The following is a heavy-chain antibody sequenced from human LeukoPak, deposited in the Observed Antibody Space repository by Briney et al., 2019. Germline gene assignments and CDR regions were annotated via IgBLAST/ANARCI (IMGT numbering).Heavy chain of an antibody. CDR2: IYPGDSDT. CDR3: ARQGSLQGYCSSTSCYRDY. Sequence: GESLKISCKGSGYSFTSYWIGWVRQMPGKGLEWMGIIYPGDSDTRYSPSFQGQVTISADKSISTAYLQWSSLKASDTAMYYCARQGSLQGYCSSTSCYRDYWGQGTLVTVSS. CDR1: GYSFTSYW. D-gene: IGHD2-2*02. V-gene: IGHV5-51*01. J-gene: IGHJ4*02.